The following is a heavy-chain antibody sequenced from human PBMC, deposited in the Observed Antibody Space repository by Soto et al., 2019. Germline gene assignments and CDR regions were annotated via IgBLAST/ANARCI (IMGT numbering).Heavy chain of an antibody. D-gene: IGHD1-1*01. CDR1: GYGFTTYG. Sequence: QVHRVQSGAEVKKPGASVKVSCKGSGYGFTTYGITWVRQAHGQGLEWMAWISAHNGKTNYAQKLQGRVTVTRDTSTSTAYMELRSLRSDDTAVYYCARGRYGDYWGEGALVTVSS. V-gene: IGHV1-18*01. CDR2: ISAHNGKT. J-gene: IGHJ4*02. CDR3: ARGRYGDY.